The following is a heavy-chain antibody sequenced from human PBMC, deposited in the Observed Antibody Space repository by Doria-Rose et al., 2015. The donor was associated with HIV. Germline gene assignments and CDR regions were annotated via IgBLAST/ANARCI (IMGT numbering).Heavy chain of an antibody. CDR3: AKAPIIGPKYYFYMDV. CDR1: GFSFESYA. V-gene: IGHV3-9*01. D-gene: IGHD3-3*01. CDR2: ISRDSGAK. Sequence: VQLVQSGGGLVQPGRSLRLSCVGSGFSFESYAMHWVRLAPGKGLEWVAGISRDSGAKDNADSVEGRFTISRDNAKKSVYLEMRSLRPEDTAFYYCAKAPIIGPKYYFYMDVWGKGTSVTVSS. J-gene: IGHJ6*03.